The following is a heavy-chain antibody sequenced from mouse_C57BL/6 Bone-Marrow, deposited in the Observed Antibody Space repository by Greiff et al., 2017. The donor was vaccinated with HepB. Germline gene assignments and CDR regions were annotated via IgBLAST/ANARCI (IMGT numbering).Heavy chain of an antibody. D-gene: IGHD1-1*01. CDR1: GYSITSGYY. J-gene: IGHJ3*01. V-gene: IGHV3-6*01. CDR2: ITYDGSN. CDR3: ATGYGSSPAWFAY. Sequence: EVKLVESGPGLVKPSQSLSLTCSVTGYSITSGYYWNWIPQFPGNKLEWMGYITYDGSNNYNPSLKNPISITRDTSKTQFFLKLNSVTTEDTATYYCATGYGSSPAWFAYWGQGTLVTVSA.